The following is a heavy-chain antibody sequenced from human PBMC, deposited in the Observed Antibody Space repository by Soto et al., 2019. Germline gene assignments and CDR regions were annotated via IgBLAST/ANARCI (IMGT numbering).Heavy chain of an antibody. Sequence: SETLSLTCTVSGGSISPYHWSWIRQPPGKGLEWIGYIYYIGSTNYSPSLKSRVTISVDTSKNQFSLKLSSVTTADTAVYYCARGTVTTQYFDYWGQGALVTVSS. CDR3: ARGTVTTQYFDY. D-gene: IGHD4-17*01. V-gene: IGHV4-59*01. CDR1: GGSISPYH. CDR2: IYYIGST. J-gene: IGHJ4*02.